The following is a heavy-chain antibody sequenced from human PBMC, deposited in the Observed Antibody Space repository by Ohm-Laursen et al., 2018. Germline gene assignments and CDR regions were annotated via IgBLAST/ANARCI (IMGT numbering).Heavy chain of an antibody. V-gene: IGHV3-73*01. CDR3: TTDSDSSGLDAFDI. CDR1: GFTFSGSA. CDR2: IRSEAHSYAT. J-gene: IGHJ3*02. D-gene: IGHD3-22*01. Sequence: SLRLSCAASGFTFSGSAMHRVRQASGKGLEWVGRIRSEAHSYATGYAASVKGRFTISRDDSKNTAYLQMNSLKTEDTAVYYCTTDSDSSGLDAFDIWGQGTMVTVSS.